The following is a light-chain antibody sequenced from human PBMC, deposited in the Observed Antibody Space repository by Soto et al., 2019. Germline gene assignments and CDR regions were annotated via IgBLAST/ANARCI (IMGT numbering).Light chain of an antibody. CDR2: EVN. Sequence: QSVLTQPASVSGSPGQSITISCTGTSSDVGAYNYVSWYQQHPGKAPTLMIYEVNYRPSGVSDRFSGSKSGNTASLTISGLQAEDEADYYCSSYTNSTTLVVFGGGTKLTVL. J-gene: IGLJ2*01. CDR3: SSYTNSTTLVV. V-gene: IGLV2-14*01. CDR1: SSDVGAYNY.